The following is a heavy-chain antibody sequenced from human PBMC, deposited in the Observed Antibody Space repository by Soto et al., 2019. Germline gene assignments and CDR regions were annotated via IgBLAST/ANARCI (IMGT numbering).Heavy chain of an antibody. D-gene: IGHD2-2*01. J-gene: IGHJ5*02. Sequence: ASVKVSCKASGYTFTSYGISWVRQAPGQGLEWMGWISAYNGNTNYAQKHQGRVTMTTDTSTSTDYMELRSLRSDDTAVFYCARVDVVVPAAISFFDPGGQGTLVTVSS. CDR2: ISAYNGNT. CDR3: ARVDVVVPAAISFFDP. V-gene: IGHV1-18*01. CDR1: GYTFTSYG.